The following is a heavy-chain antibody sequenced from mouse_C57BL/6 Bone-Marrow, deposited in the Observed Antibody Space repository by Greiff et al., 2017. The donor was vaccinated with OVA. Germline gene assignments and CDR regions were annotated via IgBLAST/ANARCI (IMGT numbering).Heavy chain of an antibody. CDR3: TIRYDYDAWFAY. D-gene: IGHD2-4*01. V-gene: IGHV14-4*01. CDR1: GFNITDDY. CDR2: IDPENGDT. Sequence: VQLQQSGAELVRPGASVKLSCTASGFNITDDYMHWVKQRPEQGLEWIGWIDPENGDTEYASKFQGKATITADTSSNTAYLQLSSLTSEDTAVYYCTIRYDYDAWFAYWGQGTLVTVSA. J-gene: IGHJ3*01.